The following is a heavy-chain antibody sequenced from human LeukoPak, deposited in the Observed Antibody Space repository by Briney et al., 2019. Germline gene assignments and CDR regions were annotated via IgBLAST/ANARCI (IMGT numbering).Heavy chain of an antibody. D-gene: IGHD2-2*02. CDR1: GGSISSYY. J-gene: IGHJ6*02. V-gene: IGHV4-4*07. CDR3: ARDGDIVVVPAAISGMYYYYGMDV. Sequence: SETLSLTCTVSGGSISSYYWSWIRQPAGKGLEWIGRIYTSGSTNHNPSLKSRVTMSVDTSKNQFSLKLSSVTAADTAVYYCARDGDIVVVPAAISGMYYYYGMDVWGQGTTVTVSS. CDR2: IYTSGST.